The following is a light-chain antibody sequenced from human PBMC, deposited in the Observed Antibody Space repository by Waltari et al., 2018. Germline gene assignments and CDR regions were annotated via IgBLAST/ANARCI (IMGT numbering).Light chain of an antibody. CDR3: QQYNSFFRT. Sequence: DIQMTQTPSTLSASVGDRVTVTCRASQSISGRLAWDQQKPGKAPKLLIFDASKLESGVPSRFSGSGFGTEFALTISGLQPDDFATYFCQQYNSFFRTFGQGTKVEIK. CDR1: QSISGR. J-gene: IGKJ1*01. V-gene: IGKV1-5*01. CDR2: DAS.